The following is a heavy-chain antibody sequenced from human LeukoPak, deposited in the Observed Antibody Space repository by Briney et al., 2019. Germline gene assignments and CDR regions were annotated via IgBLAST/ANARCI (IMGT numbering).Heavy chain of an antibody. CDR2: IYSGGST. D-gene: IGHD3-10*01. J-gene: IGHJ4*02. CDR1: GFTVSSNY. V-gene: IGHV3-66*01. CDR3: ARGPPLYGSGSYPLDY. Sequence: GGSLRLSCAASGFTVSSNYMSWVRQAPGKGLEWVSVIYSGGSTYYADSVKGRFTISRDNSKNTLYLQMNSLRAEDAAVYYCARGPPLYGSGSYPLDYWGQGTLVTVSS.